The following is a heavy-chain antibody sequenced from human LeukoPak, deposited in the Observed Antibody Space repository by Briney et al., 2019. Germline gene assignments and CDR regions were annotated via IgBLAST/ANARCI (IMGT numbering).Heavy chain of an antibody. CDR1: GFTFSSYG. Sequence: PGGSLRLSCAASGFTFSSYGMHWVRQAPGKGLEWVAVISYDGSNKYYADSVKGRFTISRDNSKNTLYLQMNSLRAEDTAVYYCAKGPIFGVVYSDYWGQGTLVTVSS. CDR2: ISYDGSNK. D-gene: IGHD3-3*01. CDR3: AKGPIFGVVYSDY. V-gene: IGHV3-30*18. J-gene: IGHJ4*02.